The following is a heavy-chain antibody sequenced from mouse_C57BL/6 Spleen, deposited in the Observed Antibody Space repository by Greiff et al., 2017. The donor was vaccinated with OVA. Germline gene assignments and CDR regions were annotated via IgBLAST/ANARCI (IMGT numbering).Heavy chain of an antibody. CDR2: IDPSDSYT. D-gene: IGHD2-1*01. CDR3: ARGDYGNYVDY. J-gene: IGHJ4*01. Sequence: QVQLQQPGAELVRPGTSVKLSCKASGYTFTSYWMHWVKQRPGQGLEWIGVIDPSDSYTNYNQKFKGKATLTVDTSSSTAYMQLSSLTSEDSAVYSCARGDYGNYVDYWGQGTSVTVSS. CDR1: GYTFTSYW. V-gene: IGHV1-59*01.